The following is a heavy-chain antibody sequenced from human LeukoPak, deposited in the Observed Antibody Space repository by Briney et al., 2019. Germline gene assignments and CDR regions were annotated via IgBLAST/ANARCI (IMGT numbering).Heavy chain of an antibody. V-gene: IGHV4-59*01. CDR3: AAYVDTAMDSAEYFQH. CDR1: GGSISSYY. D-gene: IGHD5-18*01. Sequence: SETLSLTCTVSGGSISSYYWSWIRQPPGKGLEWIGYIYYSGSTNYNPSLKSRVTISVDTSKNQFSLKLSSVTAADTAVYYCAAYVDTAMDSAEYFQHWGQGTLVTVSS. CDR2: IYYSGST. J-gene: IGHJ1*01.